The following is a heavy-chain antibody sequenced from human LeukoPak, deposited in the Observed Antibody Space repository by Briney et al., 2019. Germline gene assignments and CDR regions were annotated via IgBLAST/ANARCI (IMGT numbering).Heavy chain of an antibody. CDR3: ARSVSVAAALGWFDP. D-gene: IGHD6-13*01. J-gene: IGHJ5*02. CDR1: GGSISSTSNH. CDR2: INHSGST. V-gene: IGHV4-39*07. Sequence: SETLSLTCTVSGGSISSTSNHWGWIRQPPGKGLEWIGEINHSGSTNYNPSLKSRVTISVDTSKNQFSLKLSSVTAADTAVYYCARSVSVAAALGWFDPWGQGTLVTVSS.